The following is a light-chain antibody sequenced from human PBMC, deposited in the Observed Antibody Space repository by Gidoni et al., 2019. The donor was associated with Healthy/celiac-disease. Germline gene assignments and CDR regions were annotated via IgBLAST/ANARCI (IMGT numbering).Light chain of an antibody. V-gene: IGKV1-33*01. CDR1: QDISNY. CDR3: QQYDNLLIT. J-gene: IGKJ5*01. Sequence: DIQIPQSPSSLSASVGDRVTITCQASQDISNYLNWYQQKPGKAPKLLIYDASNLETGVPSRFSGSGSGTDFTFTISSLQPEDIATYYCQQYDNLLITFGQGTRLEIK. CDR2: DAS.